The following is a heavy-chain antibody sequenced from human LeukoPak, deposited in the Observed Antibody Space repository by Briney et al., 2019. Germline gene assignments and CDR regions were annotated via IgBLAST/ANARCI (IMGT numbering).Heavy chain of an antibody. CDR1: GGSISSYY. CDR3: ARVDTAMDYYMDV. CDR2: IYYSGST. V-gene: IGHV4-59*01. J-gene: IGHJ6*03. D-gene: IGHD5-18*01. Sequence: SETLSLTCTVSGGSISSYYWSRIRQPPGKGLEWIGYIYYSGSTNYNPSLKSRVTISVDTSKNQFSLKLSSVTAADTAVYYCARVDTAMDYYMDVWGKGTTVTVSS.